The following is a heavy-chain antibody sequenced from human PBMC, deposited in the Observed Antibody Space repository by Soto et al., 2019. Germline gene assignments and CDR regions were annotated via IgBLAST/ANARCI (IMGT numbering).Heavy chain of an antibody. V-gene: IGHV4-59*08. CDR1: GASFSPNY. D-gene: IGHD4-17*01. J-gene: IGHJ6*02. Sequence: SETLSLTCTVSGASFSPNYWSWIRQPPGKGLEWVGYIYYDGTARHNPSIKSRVTISLETSKTQFSLRLSSVTAADTSVYYCARAHYGDYGYGMDVWGQGTTVTVSS. CDR3: ARAHYGDYGYGMDV. CDR2: IYYDGTA.